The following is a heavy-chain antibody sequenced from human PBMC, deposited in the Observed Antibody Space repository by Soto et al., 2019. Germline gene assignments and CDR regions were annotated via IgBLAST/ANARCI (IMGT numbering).Heavy chain of an antibody. D-gene: IGHD1-26*01. J-gene: IGHJ4*02. Sequence: PSETLSLTCAVSGDSISSGSYYWSWIRQPPGKGLEWIGYIYYSGSTNYNPSLKSRVTISVDTSKNQFSLKLSSVTAADTAVYYCAGGASPYYFDYWGQGALVTVSS. CDR3: AGGASPYYFDY. CDR1: GDSISSGSYY. V-gene: IGHV4-61*01. CDR2: IYYSGST.